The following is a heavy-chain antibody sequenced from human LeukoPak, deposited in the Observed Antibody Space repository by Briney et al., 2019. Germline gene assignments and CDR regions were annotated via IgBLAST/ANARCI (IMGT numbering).Heavy chain of an antibody. J-gene: IGHJ4*02. V-gene: IGHV4-59*01. CDR1: GGSFSGYY. CDR2: IYYSGST. Sequence: SETLSLTCAVYGGSFSGYYWSWIRQPPGKGLEWIGYIYYSGSTNYNPSLKSRVTISVDTSKNQFSLKLSSVTAADTAVYYCAREDYYGSGSYVRWGQGTLVTVSS. D-gene: IGHD3-10*01. CDR3: AREDYYGSGSYVR.